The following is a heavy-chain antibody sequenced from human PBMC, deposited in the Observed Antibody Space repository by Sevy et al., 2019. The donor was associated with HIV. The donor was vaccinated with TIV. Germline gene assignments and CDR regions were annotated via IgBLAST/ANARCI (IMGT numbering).Heavy chain of an antibody. CDR1: GFAFSSYG. D-gene: IGHD2-2*01. V-gene: IGHV3-33*01. Sequence: GGSLRLSCAASGFAFSSYGMHWVSQAPGKGLESVAVIWYDGSNKYYADSVKGRFTISRDNSKNTLYLQMNSLRAEDTAVYYCARDGTRYCSSTSCPGDYYYGMDVWGQGTTVTVSS. CDR3: ARDGTRYCSSTSCPGDYYYGMDV. CDR2: IWYDGSNK. J-gene: IGHJ6*02.